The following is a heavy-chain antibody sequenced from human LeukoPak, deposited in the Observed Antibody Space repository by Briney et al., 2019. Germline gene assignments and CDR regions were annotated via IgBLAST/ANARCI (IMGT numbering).Heavy chain of an antibody. CDR1: GYSFTSYW. CDR3: ARLAKLWFGELFGGGEANWFDP. Sequence: GESLKISCKGSGYSFTSYWIGWVRQMPGKGLEWMGIIYPGDSDTRYSPSFQGQVTISADKSISTAYLQWSSLKASDTAMYYCARLAKLWFGELFGGGEANWFDPWGQGTLVTVSS. J-gene: IGHJ5*02. V-gene: IGHV5-51*01. D-gene: IGHD3-10*01. CDR2: IYPGDSDT.